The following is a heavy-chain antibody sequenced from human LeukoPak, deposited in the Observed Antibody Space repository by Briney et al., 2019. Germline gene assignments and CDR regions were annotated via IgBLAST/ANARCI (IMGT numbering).Heavy chain of an antibody. D-gene: IGHD2-2*01. CDR3: ARAPYIRSWYQLSRGEDY. CDR1: GGSFNGYF. V-gene: IGHV4-34*01. Sequence: PSETLSLTCAVSGGSFNGYFWTWIRQPPGKGLEWIGEITNTGDTEYNPSLKNRVTISVDTSKRQFSLRLTSVTAADTAIYYCARAPYIRSWYQLSRGEDYWGQGTLVTVST. CDR2: ITNTGDT. J-gene: IGHJ4*02.